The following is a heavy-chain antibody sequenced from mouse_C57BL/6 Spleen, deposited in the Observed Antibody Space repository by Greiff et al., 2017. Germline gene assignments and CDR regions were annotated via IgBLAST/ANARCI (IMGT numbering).Heavy chain of an antibody. Sequence: QVQLQQPGAELVRPGTSVKLSCKASGYTFTSYWMHWVKQRPGQGLEWIGVIDPSDSYTNYNQKFKGKATLTVDTSSRTAYMQLSSLTSEDSAVYYCARRDYGSSSYAMDYWGQGTSVTVSS. V-gene: IGHV1-59*01. CDR2: IDPSDSYT. J-gene: IGHJ4*01. CDR3: ARRDYGSSSYAMDY. CDR1: GYTFTSYW. D-gene: IGHD1-1*01.